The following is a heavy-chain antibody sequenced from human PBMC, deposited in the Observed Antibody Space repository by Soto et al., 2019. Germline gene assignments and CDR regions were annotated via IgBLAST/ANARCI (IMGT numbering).Heavy chain of an antibody. CDR3: GRHRRETGTYSQPLDY. CDR2: IYYSGST. J-gene: IGHJ4*02. CDR1: GGSISSGGYY. Sequence: SETLSLTCTVSGGSISSGGYYWSWIRQHPGKGLEWIGYIYYSGSTYYNPSLKSRVTISVDTSKNQFSLKLSSVTAADTAVYYCGRHRRETGTYSQPLDYWGQGSLVTVSS. D-gene: IGHD1-1*01. V-gene: IGHV4-31*03.